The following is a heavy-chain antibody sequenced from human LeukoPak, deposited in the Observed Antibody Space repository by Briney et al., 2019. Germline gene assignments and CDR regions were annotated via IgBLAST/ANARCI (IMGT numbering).Heavy chain of an antibody. CDR3: ARGRAFDI. Sequence: SETLSLTCAVYGGSFSGYYWSWIRQPPGKGLEWIGEINHSGSTNYKPSLKSRVTISVDTSKNQFPLKLSSVTAADTAVYYCARGRAFDIWGQGTMVTVSS. CDR1: GGSFSGYY. J-gene: IGHJ3*02. V-gene: IGHV4-34*01. CDR2: INHSGST.